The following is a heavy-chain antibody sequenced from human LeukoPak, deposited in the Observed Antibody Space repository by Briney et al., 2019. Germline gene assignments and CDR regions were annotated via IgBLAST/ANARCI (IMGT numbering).Heavy chain of an antibody. D-gene: IGHD2-2*01. Sequence: SETLSLTCTVSGASISSYWWSWIRQPPGKGLDWIGYIHFSGNTNTKSSLKSRVTISADTSKNQFSLKLNSVSAVDTAVYYCARAYVPGGIIDYWGQGTLVTVSS. CDR1: GASISSYW. CDR2: IHFSGNT. J-gene: IGHJ4*02. CDR3: ARAYVPGGIIDY. V-gene: IGHV4-59*01.